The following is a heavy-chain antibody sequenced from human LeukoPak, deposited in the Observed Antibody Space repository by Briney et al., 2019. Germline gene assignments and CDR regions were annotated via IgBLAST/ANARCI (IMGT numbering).Heavy chain of an antibody. V-gene: IGHV4-30-4*01. CDR3: ARLSTALYCSGGSCYAPAGVAFDI. D-gene: IGHD2-15*01. CDR2: IYYSGST. CDR1: GGSISSNVYY. J-gene: IGHJ3*02. Sequence: SETLSLTCTVSGGSISSNVYYWSWIRQPPGKGLEWIGYIYYSGSTYYSPSLKSRLIMSVDTSKNQFSLKLSSVTAADTAVYYCARLSTALYCSGGSCYAPAGVAFDIWGQGTMVTVSS.